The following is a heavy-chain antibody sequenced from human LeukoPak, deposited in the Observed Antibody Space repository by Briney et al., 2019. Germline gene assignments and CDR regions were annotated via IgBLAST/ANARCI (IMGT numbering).Heavy chain of an antibody. V-gene: IGHV3-74*01. Sequence: GGSLRLSCAASGFTFSSYWMHWVRQAPGKGLVWVSRINSDGSSTSYADSVKGRFTISRDNAKNTLYPQMNSLRAEDTAVYYCARDQEWYGGNSYDYWGQGTLVTVSS. CDR3: ARDQEWYGGNSYDY. CDR2: INSDGSST. J-gene: IGHJ4*02. D-gene: IGHD4-23*01. CDR1: GFTFSSYW.